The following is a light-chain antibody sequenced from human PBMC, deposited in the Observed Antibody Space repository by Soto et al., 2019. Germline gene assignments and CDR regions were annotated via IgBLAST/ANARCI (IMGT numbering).Light chain of an antibody. J-gene: IGKJ4*01. CDR2: GAS. CDR1: QSVSNNY. CDR3: RKYGRSLGSA. Sequence: EIVLTQSPGTLSLSPGERATLSCRASQSVSNNYLAWYQQKPGQAPRLLIYGASNRATGIPDRFSGSGSGTDFTLTISRLEPEDFAVYYCRKYGRSLGSAFGGGTKVDIK. V-gene: IGKV3-20*01.